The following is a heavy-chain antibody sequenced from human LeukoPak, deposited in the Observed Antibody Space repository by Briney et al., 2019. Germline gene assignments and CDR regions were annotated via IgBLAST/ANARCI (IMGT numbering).Heavy chain of an antibody. CDR1: GFTFSSYSMN. J-gene: IGHJ6*02. Sequence: GSLRLSCAASGFTFSSYSMNWVRQAPGKGLEWIGSIYYSGSTYYNPSLKSRVTISVDTSKNQFSLKLSSVTAADTAVYYCALGHYYYYYGMDVWGQGTTVTVSS. V-gene: IGHV4-59*05. CDR2: IYYSGST. CDR3: ALGHYYYYYGMDV.